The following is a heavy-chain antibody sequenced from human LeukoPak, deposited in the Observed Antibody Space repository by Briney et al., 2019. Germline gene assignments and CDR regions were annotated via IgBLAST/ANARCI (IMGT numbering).Heavy chain of an antibody. CDR3: AMGVDSSSWYLFDY. Sequence: ASVKVSCKLSGDTLSDLSIHWVRQAPGKGLEWMGGFDPEDGETVYAQKFQGRVTVTEDTSTDTAYMEVTNLRSDDTAVYYCAMGVDSSSWYLFDYWGQGALVTVSS. D-gene: IGHD6-13*01. CDR2: FDPEDGET. J-gene: IGHJ4*02. CDR1: GDTLSDLS. V-gene: IGHV1-24*01.